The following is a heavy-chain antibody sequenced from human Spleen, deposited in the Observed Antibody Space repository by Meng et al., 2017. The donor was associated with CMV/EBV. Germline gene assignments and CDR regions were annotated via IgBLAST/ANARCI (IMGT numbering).Heavy chain of an antibody. CDR2: INPGGGGT. Sequence: ASVKVSCKASGYTFTSYGISWVRQAPGQGLEWMGVINPGGGGTTYAQKFQGRVTMTRDTSTTTVYMELSSLRSEDTAVYYCARDLGATGYFVYWGQGTLVTVSS. J-gene: IGHJ4*02. V-gene: IGHV1-46*01. CDR3: ARDLGATGYFVY. CDR1: GYTFTSYG.